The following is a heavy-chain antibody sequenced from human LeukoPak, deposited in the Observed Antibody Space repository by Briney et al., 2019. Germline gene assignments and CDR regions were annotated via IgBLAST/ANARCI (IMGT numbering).Heavy chain of an antibody. CDR1: GGSISSSSYY. V-gene: IGHV4-39*01. CDR3: ARRSSSGYYGSGSYYNVDY. J-gene: IGHJ4*02. Sequence: SETLSLTCTVSGGSISSSSYYWGWIHQPPGKGLEWIGSIYYSGSTYYNPSLKSRVTISVDTSKNQFSLKLSSATAADTAVYYCARRSSSGYYGSGSYYNVDYWGQGTLVTVSS. D-gene: IGHD3-10*01. CDR2: IYYSGST.